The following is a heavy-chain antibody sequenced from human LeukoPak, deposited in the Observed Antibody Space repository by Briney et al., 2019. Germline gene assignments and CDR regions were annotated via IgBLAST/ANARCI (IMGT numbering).Heavy chain of an antibody. CDR1: GGSISSYY. CDR3: ARDLRSHSSGYYYPRSYYYYGMDV. CDR2: IYTSGST. D-gene: IGHD3-22*01. V-gene: IGHV4-4*07. Sequence: SETLSLTCTVSGGSISSYYWSWIRQPAGKGLEWIGRIYTSGSTNYNPSLKSRVTMSVDTSKNQFSLKLSSVTAADTVVYYCARDLRSHSSGYYYPRSYYYYGMDVWGQGTTVTVSS. J-gene: IGHJ6*02.